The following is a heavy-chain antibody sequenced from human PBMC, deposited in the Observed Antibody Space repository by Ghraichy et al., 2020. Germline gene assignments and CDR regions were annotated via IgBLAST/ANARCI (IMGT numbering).Heavy chain of an antibody. D-gene: IGHD3-9*01. V-gene: IGHV1-69*06. J-gene: IGHJ6*02. CDR1: GGTFSSYA. Sequence: SVKVSCKASGGTFSSYAISWVRQAPGQGLEWMGGIIPIVGTANYAQKFQGRVTITADKSTSTAYMELSSLRSEDTAVYYCARDLTNYYYYGMDVWGQGTTVTVSS. CDR2: IIPIVGTA. CDR3: ARDLTNYYYYGMDV.